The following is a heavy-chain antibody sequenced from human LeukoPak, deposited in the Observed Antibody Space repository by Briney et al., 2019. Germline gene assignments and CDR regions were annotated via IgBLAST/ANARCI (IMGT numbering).Heavy chain of an antibody. CDR2: IKQDGSEK. CDR3: ARDGAVVGSSSNYYYYMDV. Sequence: GGSLRLSCAASGFTFSNAWMSWVRQAPGKGLEWVANIKQDGSEKYYVDSVKGRFTISRDNAKNSLYLQMNSLRAEDTAVYYCARDGAVVGSSSNYYYYMDVWGKGTTVTVSS. J-gene: IGHJ6*03. V-gene: IGHV3-7*01. CDR1: GFTFSNAW. D-gene: IGHD6-6*01.